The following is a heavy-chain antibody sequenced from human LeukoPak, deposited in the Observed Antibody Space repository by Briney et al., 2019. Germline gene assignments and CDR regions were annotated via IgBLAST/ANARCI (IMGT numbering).Heavy chain of an antibody. CDR3: ATCSGRVPRAFDI. Sequence: SETLSLTCTVSGGSISSSSYYWGWIRQPPGKGLEWIGSIYYSGSTYYNPSLKSRVTISVDTSKNQFSLKLSSVTAADTAVYYCATCSGRVPRAFDIWGQGTMVTVSS. CDR2: IYYSGST. J-gene: IGHJ3*02. D-gene: IGHD6-25*01. CDR1: GGSISSSSYY. V-gene: IGHV4-39*01.